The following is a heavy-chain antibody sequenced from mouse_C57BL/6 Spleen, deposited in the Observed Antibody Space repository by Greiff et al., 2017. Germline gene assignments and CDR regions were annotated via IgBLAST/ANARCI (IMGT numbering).Heavy chain of an antibody. CDR2: IDPSDSYT. CDR3: ARGTTVVATGGYAMDY. D-gene: IGHD1-1*01. J-gene: IGHJ4*01. CDR1: GYTFTSYW. V-gene: IGHV1-69*01. Sequence: QVQLQQPGAELVMPGASVKLSCKASGYTFTSYWMHWVKQRPGQGLEWIGEIDPSDSYTNYNQKFKGKSTLTVDKSSSTAYMQLSSLTSEDSAVYYCARGTTVVATGGYAMDYWGQGTSVTVSS.